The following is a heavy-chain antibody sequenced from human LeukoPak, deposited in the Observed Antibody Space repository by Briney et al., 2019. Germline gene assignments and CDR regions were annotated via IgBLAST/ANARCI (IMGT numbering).Heavy chain of an antibody. D-gene: IGHD6-19*01. J-gene: IGHJ4*02. Sequence: PSETLSLTCAVYGGSFSGYYWSWIRQPPGKGLEWIGEINHSGSTNYNPSLKSRVTISVDTSKNQFSLKLSSVTAADTAVYFCARGGSTSGWYRVYYFDYWGQGTLVTVSS. CDR1: GGSFSGYY. V-gene: IGHV4-34*01. CDR2: INHSGST. CDR3: ARGGSTSGWYRVYYFDY.